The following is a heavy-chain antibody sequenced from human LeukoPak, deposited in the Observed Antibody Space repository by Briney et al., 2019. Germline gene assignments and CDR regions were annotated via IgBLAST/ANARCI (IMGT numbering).Heavy chain of an antibody. Sequence: GGSLRLSCAASGFTFDDYAMHWVRQAPGKGLEWISLINWNSGSTYYADSVKGRFTISRDNSKNSLYLQMNSLRAEDTALYYCAKDGRSGYYDFWSGYYPDYWGQGTLVTVSS. J-gene: IGHJ4*02. D-gene: IGHD3-3*01. CDR2: INWNSGST. V-gene: IGHV3-43D*03. CDR3: AKDGRSGYYDFWSGYYPDY. CDR1: GFTFDDYA.